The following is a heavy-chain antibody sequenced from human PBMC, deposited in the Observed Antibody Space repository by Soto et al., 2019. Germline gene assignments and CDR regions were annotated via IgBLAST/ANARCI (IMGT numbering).Heavy chain of an antibody. V-gene: IGHV3-21*01. Sequence: GGSLRLSCAASGFTFSNYTMNWVRQAPGKGLEWVSSISSSSTYIYYAGSVKGRFTISRDNAKNSLYLQMNSLRAEDTAVYYCARDKDPHYDSSGYYHLNWFVPWGPGTLVTVSS. CDR1: GFTFSNYT. J-gene: IGHJ5*02. CDR2: ISSSSTYI. CDR3: ARDKDPHYDSSGYYHLNWFVP. D-gene: IGHD3-22*01.